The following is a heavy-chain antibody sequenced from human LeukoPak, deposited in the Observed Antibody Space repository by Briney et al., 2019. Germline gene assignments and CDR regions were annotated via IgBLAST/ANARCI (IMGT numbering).Heavy chain of an antibody. CDR2: IYYSGST. V-gene: IGHV4-59*01. CDR1: GGSISSYY. J-gene: IGHJ4*02. CDR3: ARAKWFGELPYFDY. D-gene: IGHD3-10*01. Sequence: SETLSLTCTVSGGSISSYYWSWIRQPPGKGLEWIGYIYYSGSTNYNPSLKSRVTISVDTPKNQFSLKLSSVTAADTAVYYCARAKWFGELPYFDYWGQGTLVTVSS.